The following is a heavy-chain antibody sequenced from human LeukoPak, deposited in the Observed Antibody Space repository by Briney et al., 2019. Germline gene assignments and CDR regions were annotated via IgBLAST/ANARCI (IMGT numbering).Heavy chain of an antibody. J-gene: IGHJ4*02. Sequence: GGSLRLSCAASGFTFSSYGMHWVRQAPGKGLEWVAVIWYDGSNKYYADSVKARFTISRDNSKNTLYLQMNSLRAEDTAVYYCAREIDYGGNSGFDYWGQGTLVTVSS. CDR3: AREIDYGGNSGFDY. D-gene: IGHD4-23*01. CDR1: GFTFSSYG. CDR2: IWYDGSNK. V-gene: IGHV3-33*01.